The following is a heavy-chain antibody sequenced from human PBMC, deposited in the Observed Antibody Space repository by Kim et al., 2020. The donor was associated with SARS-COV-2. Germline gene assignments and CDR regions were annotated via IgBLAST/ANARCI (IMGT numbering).Heavy chain of an antibody. Sequence: GGSNNTADSEEGRFTSSRAKSKNTLYLQMNSLRAEDTAVYYCATLGTGMDVWGQGTTVTVSS. CDR2: GGSN. CDR3: ATLGTGMDV. V-gene: IGHV3-23*01. D-gene: IGHD3-16*01. J-gene: IGHJ6*02.